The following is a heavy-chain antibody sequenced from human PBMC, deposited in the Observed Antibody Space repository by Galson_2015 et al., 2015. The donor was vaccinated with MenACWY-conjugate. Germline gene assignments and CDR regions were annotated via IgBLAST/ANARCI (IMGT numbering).Heavy chain of an antibody. V-gene: IGHV3-7*03. J-gene: IGHJ4*02. CDR3: ARDTRGHFDY. Sequence: SLRLSCAAPGFTFSSYWMSWVRQAPGKGLEWVANIKQDGREKNYVDSVKGRFTISRDNADNSVYLQMDSLRVEDTAVYYCARDTRGHFDYWGQGTLVTFSS. CDR2: IKQDGREK. CDR1: GFTFSSYW.